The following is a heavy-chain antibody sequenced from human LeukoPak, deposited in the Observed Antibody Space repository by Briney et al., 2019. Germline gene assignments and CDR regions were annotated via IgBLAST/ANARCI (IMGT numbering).Heavy chain of an antibody. V-gene: IGHV3-48*03. CDR1: GFTFSSYE. D-gene: IGHD6-19*01. J-gene: IGHJ4*02. Sequence: AGGSLRLSCAASGFTFSSYEMNWVRQAPGKGLEWGSYISGSGSTIYYGDSLKGRFTISRDNANNSLYLQMNSLRVEDTAVYYCATLWDPVAGTTQPLLWGQGTLVTVSS. CDR2: ISGSGSTI. CDR3: ATLWDPVAGTTQPLL.